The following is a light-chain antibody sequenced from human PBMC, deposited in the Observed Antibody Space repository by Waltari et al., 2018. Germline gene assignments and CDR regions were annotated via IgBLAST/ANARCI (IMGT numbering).Light chain of an antibody. Sequence: EIVMTQSPATLSLSPGERATLSCRASQSVSSSLAWYQQKPGQAPRLLIYGASSRATGIPDRFSGSGSGTDFTLTISSLEPEDVAVYYCQQNTNWPLTFGGGTKVEIK. CDR1: QSVSSS. CDR3: QQNTNWPLT. V-gene: IGKV3D-15*01. CDR2: GAS. J-gene: IGKJ4*01.